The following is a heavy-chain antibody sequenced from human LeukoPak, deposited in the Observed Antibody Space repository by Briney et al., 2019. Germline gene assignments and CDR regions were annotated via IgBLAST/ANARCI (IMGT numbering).Heavy chain of an antibody. Sequence: GGSLRLSCAASGFTFSSYAMSWVRQPPGKGLEWVSAISGSGSTTYYADSVKGRFTISRDNAKNSLYLQMNSLRAEDTAVYYCAELGITMIGGVWGKGTTVTISS. CDR2: ISGSGSTT. CDR1: GFTFSSYA. V-gene: IGHV3-23*01. J-gene: IGHJ6*04. CDR3: AELGITMIGGV. D-gene: IGHD3-10*02.